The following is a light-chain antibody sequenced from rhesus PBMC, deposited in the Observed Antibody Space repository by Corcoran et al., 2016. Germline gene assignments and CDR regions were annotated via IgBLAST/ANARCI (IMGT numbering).Light chain of an antibody. J-gene: IGKJ2*01. CDR1: QTINYY. CDR3: QQHNSYPHS. CDR2: AAS. V-gene: IGKV1-44*03. Sequence: DIQMTQSPSSLSASVGDRVTITCRASQTINYYLAWYQQKQGKVPTLLIYAASTLQSGVPSRFSGSGSETDFTLTISSLQPEDFATYYCQQHNSYPHSFGQGTKVEIK.